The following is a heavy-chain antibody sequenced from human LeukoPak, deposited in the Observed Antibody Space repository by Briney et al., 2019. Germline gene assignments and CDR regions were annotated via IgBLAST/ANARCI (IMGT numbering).Heavy chain of an antibody. V-gene: IGHV3-30*03. CDR1: GFTFSNYG. CDR2: ISNDGKRE. CDR3: ARGNYYGMDV. J-gene: IGHJ6*02. D-gene: IGHD2/OR15-2a*01. Sequence: GGSLRLSCAASGFTFSNYGTHWVRQAPGKGLEWVAHISNDGKREWYADSVRGRFTLSRDIAKNTVYLEMSSLSAEDTAVYYCARGNYYGMDVWGQGTTVTVSS.